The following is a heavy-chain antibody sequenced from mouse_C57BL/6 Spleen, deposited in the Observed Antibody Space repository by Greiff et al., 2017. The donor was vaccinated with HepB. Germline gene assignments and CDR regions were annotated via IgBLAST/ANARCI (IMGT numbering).Heavy chain of an antibody. CDR1: GFTFSSYA. V-gene: IGHV5-4*01. D-gene: IGHD2-4*01. CDR2: ISDGGSYT. J-gene: IGHJ2*01. CDR3: ARGGGYYDYDRGPFDY. Sequence: EVQGVESGGGLVKPGGSLKLSCAASGFTFSSYAMSWVRQTPEKRLEWVATISDGGSYTYYPDNVKGRFTISRDNAKNNLYLQMSHLKSEDTAMYYCARGGGYYDYDRGPFDYWGQGTTLTVSS.